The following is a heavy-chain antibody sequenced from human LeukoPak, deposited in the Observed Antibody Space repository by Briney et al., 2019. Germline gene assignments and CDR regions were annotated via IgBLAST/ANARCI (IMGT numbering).Heavy chain of an antibody. V-gene: IGHV6-1*01. Sequence: SQTLSLTCAISGDSVSSNSAAWNWIRQSPSRGLEWLGRTYYRSKWYNDYAVSVKSRITINPDTSKKQFSLQLNSVAPEDTAVYYCARELIPVAGTYYFDYWGQGTLVTVSS. D-gene: IGHD6-19*01. CDR3: ARELIPVAGTYYFDY. J-gene: IGHJ4*02. CDR1: GDSVSSNSAA. CDR2: TYYRSKWYN.